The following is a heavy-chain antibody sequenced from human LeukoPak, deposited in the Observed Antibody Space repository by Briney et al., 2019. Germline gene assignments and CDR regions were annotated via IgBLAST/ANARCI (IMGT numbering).Heavy chain of an antibody. D-gene: IGHD2-15*01. V-gene: IGHV4-59*01. Sequence: SETLSLTCTVSGGSISSYFWSWIRQPPGKGLEWIGYIYYSGNTNYNPSLKSRVTISVDTSKNQFSLKLSSVTAADTAVYYCARGVVVAASQFDNWGQGTLVTVSS. CDR1: GGSISSYF. J-gene: IGHJ4*02. CDR2: IYYSGNT. CDR3: ARGVVVAASQFDN.